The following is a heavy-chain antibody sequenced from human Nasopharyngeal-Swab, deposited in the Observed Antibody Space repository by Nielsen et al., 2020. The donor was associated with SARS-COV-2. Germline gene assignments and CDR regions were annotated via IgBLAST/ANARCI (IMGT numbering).Heavy chain of an antibody. Sequence: ASVNVSCKAPGYTFTSYAMHWVRQAPGQRLEWMGWINAGNGNTKYSQKFQGRVTITRDTSASTAYMELSSLRSEDTAVYYCAREEYSSSWYARDYYYYYMDVWGKGTTVTVSS. D-gene: IGHD6-13*01. J-gene: IGHJ6*03. CDR2: INAGNGNT. V-gene: IGHV1-3*01. CDR1: GYTFTSYA. CDR3: AREEYSSSWYARDYYYYYMDV.